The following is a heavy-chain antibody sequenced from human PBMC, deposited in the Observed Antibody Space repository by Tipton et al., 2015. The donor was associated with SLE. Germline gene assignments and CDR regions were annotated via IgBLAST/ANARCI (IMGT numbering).Heavy chain of an antibody. CDR3: AKAPFEKGPYYYYYYMDV. CDR1: GFNFDDYA. D-gene: IGHD3-9*01. V-gene: IGHV3-9*01. Sequence: SLRLSCAASGFNFDDYAMHWVRQGPGKGLEWVSGISWDSGSLDYADSVKGRFTISRDNAKNSLYLQMNSLRPEDTALYYCAKAPFEKGPYYYYYYMDVWGRGTTVTASS. CDR2: ISWDSGSL. J-gene: IGHJ6*03.